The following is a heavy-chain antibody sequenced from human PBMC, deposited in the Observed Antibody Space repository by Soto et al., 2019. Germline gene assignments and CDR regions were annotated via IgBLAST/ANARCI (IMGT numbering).Heavy chain of an antibody. V-gene: IGHV1-18*04. CDR2: ISGYNGNT. CDR1: GYTFTTYG. Sequence: ASVKVSCKASGYTFTTYGISWFRQAPGQGLEWLGWISGYNGNTKYTENLKGRVTMTTDTSTSTAYMELRRLRSDDSAVYYCGRDNYDRSGYFEYWGQGTPLTLSS. D-gene: IGHD3-22*01. CDR3: GRDNYDRSGYFEY. J-gene: IGHJ4*02.